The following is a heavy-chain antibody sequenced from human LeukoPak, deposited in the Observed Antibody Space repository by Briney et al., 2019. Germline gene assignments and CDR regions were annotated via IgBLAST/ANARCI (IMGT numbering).Heavy chain of an antibody. Sequence: PSETLSLTCTVSGGSISSYYRSWIRQPPGKGLEWIGYIYYSGSTNYNPSLKSRVTISVDTSKNQFSLKLSSVTAADTAVYYCARHQTLAGYYYYGMDVWGQGTTVTVSS. CDR1: GGSISSYY. V-gene: IGHV4-59*08. CDR3: ARHQTLAGYYYYGMDV. D-gene: IGHD6-6*01. CDR2: IYYSGST. J-gene: IGHJ6*02.